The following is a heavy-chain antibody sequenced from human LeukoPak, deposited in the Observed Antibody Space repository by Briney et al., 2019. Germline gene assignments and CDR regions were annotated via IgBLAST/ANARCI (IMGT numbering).Heavy chain of an antibody. D-gene: IGHD3-22*01. CDR2: TYYRSKWYN. J-gene: IGHJ4*02. Sequence: SQTLSLTCAISGDSVSSNSAAWNWIRQASSRGLEWLGRTYYRSKWYNDYAVSVKSRITINPDTSKNQFSLQLNSVTPEDTAVYFCARDKYDSSGYLGTLDYWGQGTLVTVSS. CDR3: ARDKYDSSGYLGTLDY. CDR1: GDSVSSNSAA. V-gene: IGHV6-1*01.